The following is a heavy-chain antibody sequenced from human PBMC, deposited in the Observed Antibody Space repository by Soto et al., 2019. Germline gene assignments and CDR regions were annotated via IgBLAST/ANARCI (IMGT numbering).Heavy chain of an antibody. CDR1: GFTFSSYG. CDR2: ISYDGSNK. Sequence: PGGSLRLSCAASGFTFSSYGMHWVRQAPGKGLEWVAVISYDGSNKYYADSVKGRFTISRDNSKNTLYLQMNSLRAEDTAVYYCARGRSSGWSPDYWGQGTLVTVSS. J-gene: IGHJ4*02. V-gene: IGHV3-30*03. D-gene: IGHD6-19*01. CDR3: ARGRSSGWSPDY.